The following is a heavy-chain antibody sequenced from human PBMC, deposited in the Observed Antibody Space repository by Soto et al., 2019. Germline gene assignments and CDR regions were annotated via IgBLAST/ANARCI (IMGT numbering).Heavy chain of an antibody. CDR1: GYTFTSYF. J-gene: IGHJ4*02. CDR2: INPSVGST. CDR3: ASCHDSSGYLYY. Sequence: VKVSCKTSGYTFTSYFTHWVRQAPGQGLEWMGIINPSVGSTSYAQKLQGRVTMTRDIFTSTVYMELSSLRSEDTAVYYCASCHDSSGYLYYWGQGTPVTVS. V-gene: IGHV1-46*04. D-gene: IGHD3-22*01.